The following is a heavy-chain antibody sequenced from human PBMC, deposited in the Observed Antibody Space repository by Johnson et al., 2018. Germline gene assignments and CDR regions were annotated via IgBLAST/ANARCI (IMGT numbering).Heavy chain of an antibody. CDR1: GFTFSSYW. J-gene: IGHJ6*03. Sequence: VQLVQSGGGLVQPGGSLRLSCAASGFTFSSYWMHWVRQAPGKGLVWVSRINSDGSSTSYADSVKGRFTISRDNAKNRLYLQMNSLRAEDTAGYYCAGAGLRDFGPRYYMDGWGKGTTVTVSS. CDR2: INSDGSST. V-gene: IGHV3-74*02. CDR3: AGAGLRDFGPRYYMDG. D-gene: IGHD3/OR15-3a*01.